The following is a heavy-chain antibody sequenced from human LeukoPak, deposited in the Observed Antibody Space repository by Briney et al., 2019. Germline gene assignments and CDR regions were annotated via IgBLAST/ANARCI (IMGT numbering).Heavy chain of an antibody. CDR2: ISWNSGSI. CDR3: AKAGLLRFLEWQLDS. Sequence: GGSLRLSCAASGFTFDDYAMHWVRQAPGKGLEWVSGISWNSGSIGYADSVKGRFTISRDNAKNSLYMEMNSLRVEDTALYYCAKAGLLRFLEWQLDSWGQGTLVTVSS. J-gene: IGHJ4*02. V-gene: IGHV3-9*01. D-gene: IGHD3-3*01. CDR1: GFTFDDYA.